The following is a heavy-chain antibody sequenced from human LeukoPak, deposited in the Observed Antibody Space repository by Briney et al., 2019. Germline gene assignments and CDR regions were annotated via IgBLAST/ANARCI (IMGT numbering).Heavy chain of an antibody. Sequence: ASVKVSCKASGGTFSSYAISWVRQAPGQGLEWMGGIIPIFGTANYAQKFQGRVTITTDESTSTAYMELSSLRSEDTAVYYCARVAGYYYGSGRNYMDVWGKGTTVTVS. CDR1: GGTFSSYA. CDR2: IIPIFGTA. J-gene: IGHJ6*03. D-gene: IGHD3-10*01. V-gene: IGHV1-69*05. CDR3: ARVAGYYYGSGRNYMDV.